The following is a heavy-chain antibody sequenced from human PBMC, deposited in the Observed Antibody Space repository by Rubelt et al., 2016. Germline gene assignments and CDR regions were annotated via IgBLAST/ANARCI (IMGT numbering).Heavy chain of an antibody. Sequence: QVQLQESGPGLVKPSETLSLTCTVSGYSISSGYFWGWIRQPPGKGLEWIASIYHSGGTYYNPSLKSRVTISIDTSKNQFSLRLSSVTAADTAGYYGARGGMGRGELNCDYWGQGTLVTVSS. V-gene: IGHV4-38-2*02. J-gene: IGHJ4*02. D-gene: IGHD3-10*01. CDR1: GYSISSGYF. CDR3: ARGGMGRGELNCDY. CDR2: IYHSGGT.